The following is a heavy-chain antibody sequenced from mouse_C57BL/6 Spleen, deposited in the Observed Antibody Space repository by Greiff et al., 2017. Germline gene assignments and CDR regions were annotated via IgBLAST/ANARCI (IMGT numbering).Heavy chain of an antibody. J-gene: IGHJ1*03. CDR2: INPSNGGT. CDR1: GYTFTSYW. Sequence: QVQLKQPGTELVKPGASVKLSCKASGYTFTSYWMHWVKQRPGQGLEWIGNINPSNGGTNYNEKFKSKATLTVDKSSSTAYMQLSSLTSEDSAVYYCARGGGNFHWYFDVWGTGTTVTVSS. CDR3: ARGGGNFHWYFDV. D-gene: IGHD2-1*01. V-gene: IGHV1-53*01.